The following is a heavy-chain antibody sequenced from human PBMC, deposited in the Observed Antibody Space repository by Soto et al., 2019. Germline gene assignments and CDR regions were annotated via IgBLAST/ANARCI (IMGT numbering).Heavy chain of an antibody. J-gene: IGHJ4*02. CDR3: ASVGNYYDSSGSNRPSDY. D-gene: IGHD3-22*01. CDR2: IIPIFGTA. V-gene: IGHV1-69*13. CDR1: GGTFSSYA. Sequence: SVKVSCKASGGTFSSYAISWVRQAPGQGLEWMGGIIPIFGTANYAQKFQGRVTITADESTSTAYMELSSLRSEDTAVYYCASVGNYYDSSGSNRPSDYWGQGTLVTVSS.